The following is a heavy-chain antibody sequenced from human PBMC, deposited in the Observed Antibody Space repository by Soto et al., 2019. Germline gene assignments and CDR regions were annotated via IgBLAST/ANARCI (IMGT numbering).Heavy chain of an antibody. CDR1: GVSINSADFY. CDR2: IYHTGSS. V-gene: IGHV4-30-4*01. D-gene: IGHD4-17*01. J-gene: IGHJ4*02. Sequence: PSETLSLTCTVSGVSINSADFYWSWIRQAPGKGMEWIGYIYHTGSSQHHPSLRGRVDISMDTSKSQFSLELRSVTAADTAMYYCAREVLDTTVDYYWGQGGMVTVSS. CDR3: AREVLDTTVDYY.